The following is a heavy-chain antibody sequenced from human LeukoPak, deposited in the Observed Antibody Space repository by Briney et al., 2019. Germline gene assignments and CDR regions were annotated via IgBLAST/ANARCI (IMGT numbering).Heavy chain of an antibody. Sequence: GASVKVSCKASGYTFTSYYMRWVRQAPGQGLEWMGIINPSGGSTSYAQKFQGRVTMTRDVSTSTVYMELSSLRSEDTAVYYCARELELPYNWSDPWGQGTLVTVSS. CDR2: INPSGGST. D-gene: IGHD1-7*01. V-gene: IGHV1-46*01. CDR3: ARELELPYNWSDP. CDR1: GYTFTSYY. J-gene: IGHJ5*02.